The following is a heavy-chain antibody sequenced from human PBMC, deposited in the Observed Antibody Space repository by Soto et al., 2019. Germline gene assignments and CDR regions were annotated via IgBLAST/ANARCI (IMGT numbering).Heavy chain of an antibody. CDR3: VKDKSIWYEHPPDH. Sequence: EVQLLESGGGLAQPGGSLRLPCAASGFTFGGYAMSWVRQAPGRGLEWVSGISNSGDSTYYADSVKGRFTISRDNSRNTLHLQMTSLRVEDKAVYYCVKDKSIWYEHPPDHWGQGTLVTVSS. J-gene: IGHJ5*02. D-gene: IGHD6-13*01. V-gene: IGHV3-23*01. CDR2: ISNSGDST. CDR1: GFTFGGYA.